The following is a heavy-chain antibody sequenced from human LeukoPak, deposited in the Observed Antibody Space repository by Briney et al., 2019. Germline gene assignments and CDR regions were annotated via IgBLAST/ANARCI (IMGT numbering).Heavy chain of an antibody. V-gene: IGHV4-34*01. D-gene: IGHD2-2*01. J-gene: IGHJ4*02. CDR2: INHSGST. CDR3: ARGEGYCSSTSCYYRSRYFDY. CDR1: GGSFSGYY. Sequence: SETLSLTCAVYGGSFSGYYWRWIRQPPGKGLEWIGEINHSGSTNYNPSLKSRVTISVDTSKNQFSLKLSSVTAADMAVYYCARGEGYCSSTSCYYRSRYFDYWGQGTLVTVSS.